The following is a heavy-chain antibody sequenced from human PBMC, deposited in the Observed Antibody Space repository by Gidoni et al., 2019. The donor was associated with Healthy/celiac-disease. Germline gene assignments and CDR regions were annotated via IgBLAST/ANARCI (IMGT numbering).Heavy chain of an antibody. V-gene: IGHV4-39*01. J-gene: IGHJ4*02. CDR2: IYYSGST. D-gene: IGHD3-22*01. CDR1: GASLRSSSYY. Sequence: QLQLHESGPGLVKPSETLSLTRPVSGASLRSSSYYWGWIRQPPGKGLEWIGSIYYSGSTYYNPSLKSRVTISVDTSKSQFSLKLSSVTAADTAVYYCARLPYYYDSSGYYYWGQGTLVTVSS. CDR3: ARLPYYYDSSGYYY.